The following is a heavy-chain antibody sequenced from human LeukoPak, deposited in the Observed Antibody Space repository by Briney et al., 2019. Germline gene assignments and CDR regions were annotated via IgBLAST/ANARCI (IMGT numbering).Heavy chain of an antibody. J-gene: IGHJ6*03. CDR3: ARGTIAADDYYYMDV. V-gene: IGHV4-61*02. Sequence: SETLSLTCTVSGVSINIGTDYWSWIRQPAGKGLEWIGRIYTSGSTDYNPSLKSRVIISVDTSKSHFSLKLSSVTAADTAVYYCARGTIAADDYYYMDVWGKGTTVTISS. CDR1: GVSINIGTDY. CDR2: IYTSGST. D-gene: IGHD6-13*01.